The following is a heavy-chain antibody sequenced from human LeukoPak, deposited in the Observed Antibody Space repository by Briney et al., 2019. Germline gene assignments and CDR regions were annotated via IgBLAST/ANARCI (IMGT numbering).Heavy chain of an antibody. V-gene: IGHV3-7*01. Sequence: GGSLRLSCAASGFTFRSYWMSWVRQAPGKVLEWVANIKEDGSEKYYVDSVKGRFTISRDNAKNSLYLQMNSLRVEDTAVYYCARGADWAFDYWGQGTLVSVSS. CDR2: IKEDGSEK. J-gene: IGHJ4*02. CDR1: GFTFRSYW. D-gene: IGHD2-21*01. CDR3: ARGADWAFDY.